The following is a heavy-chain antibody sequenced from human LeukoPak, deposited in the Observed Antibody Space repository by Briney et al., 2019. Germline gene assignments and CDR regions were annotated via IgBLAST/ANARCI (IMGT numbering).Heavy chain of an antibody. CDR1: GFTFSDYY. J-gene: IGHJ4*02. V-gene: IGHV3-11*01. Sequence: PGGSLRLSCAASGFTFSDYYMSWIRQAPGKGLEWVSYISSSGSTIYYADSVKGRFTISRDNSKNTLFLQMNSLRADDTAGYYCARGDSSGYYVRFDYWGQGTLDTVSS. D-gene: IGHD3-22*01. CDR2: ISSSGSTI. CDR3: ARGDSSGYYVRFDY.